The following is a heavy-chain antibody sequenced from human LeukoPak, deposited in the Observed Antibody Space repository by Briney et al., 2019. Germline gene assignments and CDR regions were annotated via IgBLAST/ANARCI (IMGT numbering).Heavy chain of an antibody. Sequence: GSLRLSCAASGFTFSSYWMHWVRQAPGKGLVWVSRINSDGSSTSYADSVKGRFTISRDNAKNTLYLQMNSLRAEDTAVYYCAREGAAAGPYYFDYWGQGTLVTVSS. V-gene: IGHV3-74*01. CDR3: AREGAAAGPYYFDY. J-gene: IGHJ4*02. D-gene: IGHD6-13*01. CDR2: INSDGSST. CDR1: GFTFSSYW.